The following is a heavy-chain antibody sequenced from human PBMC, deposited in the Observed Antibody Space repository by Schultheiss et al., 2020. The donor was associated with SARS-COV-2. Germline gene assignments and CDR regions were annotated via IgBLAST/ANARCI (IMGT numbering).Heavy chain of an antibody. CDR2: IYTSGST. V-gene: IGHV4-4*07. CDR3: ARDLAIFGVGDYFDY. Sequence: SETLSLTCTVSGGSISSYYWSWIRQPAGKGLEWIGRIYTSGSTNYNPSLKSRVTMSVDTSKNQFSLKLSSVTAADTAVYYCARDLAIFGVGDYFDYWGQGTLVTVSS. CDR1: GGSISSYY. D-gene: IGHD3-3*01. J-gene: IGHJ4*02.